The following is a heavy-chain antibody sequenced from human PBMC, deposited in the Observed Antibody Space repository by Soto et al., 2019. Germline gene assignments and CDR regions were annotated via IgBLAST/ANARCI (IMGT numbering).Heavy chain of an antibody. Sequence: SVTQCLTCTVSGGSISSGGYYWTWIRQHPGKGLEWIGHIYYSGSTYYNPSLKSRVTISVDTSKNQFSLRLTSVTAADPAVYYCARNWNGIDYWGQGTLVTVSS. J-gene: IGHJ4*02. D-gene: IGHD1-1*01. CDR1: GGSISSGGYY. CDR2: IYYSGST. V-gene: IGHV4-31*03. CDR3: ARNWNGIDY.